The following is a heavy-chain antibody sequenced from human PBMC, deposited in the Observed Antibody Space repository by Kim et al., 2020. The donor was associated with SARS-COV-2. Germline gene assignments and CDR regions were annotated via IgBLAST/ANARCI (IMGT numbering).Heavy chain of an antibody. CDR3: AREVGRTNWNYVVDYYYGMDV. D-gene: IGHD1-7*01. CDR1: GYTFTSYG. J-gene: IGHJ6*02. Sequence: ASVKVSCKASGYTFTSYGISWVRQAPGQGLEWMGWISAYNGNTNYAQKLQGRVTMTTDTSTSTAYMELRSLRSDDTAVYYCAREVGRTNWNYVVDYYYGMDVWGQGTTVTVSS. V-gene: IGHV1-18*01. CDR2: ISAYNGNT.